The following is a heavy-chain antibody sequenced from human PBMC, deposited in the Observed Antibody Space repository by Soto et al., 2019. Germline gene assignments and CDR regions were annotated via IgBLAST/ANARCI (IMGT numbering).Heavy chain of an antibody. D-gene: IGHD2-2*01. V-gene: IGHV5-51*01. J-gene: IGHJ6*02. Sequence: GESLKISCKGSGYSFTSYWIGWVRQMPGKGLEWLGIIYPGDSDTRYSPSFQGQVPISADKSIRTAYLQWSSLKASDTAMYYCARSGDIVVVPAASPLGYYYGMDVWGQGTTVTVSS. CDR3: ARSGDIVVVPAASPLGYYYGMDV. CDR1: GYSFTSYW. CDR2: IYPGDSDT.